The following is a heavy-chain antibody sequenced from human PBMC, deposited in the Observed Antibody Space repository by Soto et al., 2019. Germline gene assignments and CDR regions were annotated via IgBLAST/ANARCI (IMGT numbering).Heavy chain of an antibody. CDR2: IHSSGST. CDR1: GDSISSNY. J-gene: IGHJ3*01. V-gene: IGHV4-4*09. Sequence: QVQLQESGPGLVKPSETLSLTCTVSGDSISSNYWSWVRQSPGKGLEWLGHIHSSGSTNYRSSLKSRLTMSVDTSNNHFSLNLSSVTAADTAVYYCARLVVKTATDAFDVWGQGTRVTVSS. CDR3: ARLVVKTATDAFDV. D-gene: IGHD2-21*01.